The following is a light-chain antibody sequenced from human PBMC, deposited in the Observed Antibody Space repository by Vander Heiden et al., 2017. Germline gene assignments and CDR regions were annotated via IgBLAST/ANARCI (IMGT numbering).Light chain of an antibody. J-gene: IGLJ1*01. CDR1: SSNIGSNS. V-gene: IGLV1-44*01. CDR2: IDN. Sequence: QSVLTQPPSASGTPGQRVTISCSGSSSNIGSNSVSWYQRLPGTAPKLLIYIDNQRPSGVPDRFSGSKSGTSASLAISGLQSEDEAENFCAAWDDNLNGLYVFGTGTKVTVL. CDR3: AAWDDNLNGLYV.